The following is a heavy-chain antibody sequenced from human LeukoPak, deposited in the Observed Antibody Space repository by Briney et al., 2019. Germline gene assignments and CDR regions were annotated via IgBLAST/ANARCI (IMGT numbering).Heavy chain of an antibody. CDR2: ISGYNGNT. CDR3: ARDGVVVVPAAIRTDDAFDI. D-gene: IGHD2-2*01. V-gene: IGHV1-18*01. CDR1: GYSFSSSG. Sequence: ASVKVSCKASGYSFSSSGITWVRQAPGQGLEWMGWISGYNGNTADAQIFQGRVTMTTDTSTSTVYMELSSLRSEDTAVYYCARDGVVVVPAAIRTDDAFDIWGQGTMVTVSS. J-gene: IGHJ3*02.